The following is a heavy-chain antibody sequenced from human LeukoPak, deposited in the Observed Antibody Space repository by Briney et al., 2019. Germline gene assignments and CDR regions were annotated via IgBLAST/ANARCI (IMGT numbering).Heavy chain of an antibody. Sequence: ASVKVSCKASGYTLDRFGISWVRQAPGQGLEWLGWINPCNGKTIFGEKFQGRVTMATDTSTSTVYMDLTSLRSDDTAVYFCARDTPQHLKRFDYWGQGTLVTVSS. CDR3: ARDTPQHLKRFDY. V-gene: IGHV1-18*01. CDR1: GYTLDRFG. CDR2: INPCNGKT. J-gene: IGHJ4*02. D-gene: IGHD6-13*01.